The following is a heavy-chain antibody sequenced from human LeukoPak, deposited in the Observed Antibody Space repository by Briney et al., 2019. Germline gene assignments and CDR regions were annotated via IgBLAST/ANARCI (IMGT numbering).Heavy chain of an antibody. CDR1: GYSISSGYY. Sequence: SETLSLTCAVSGYSISSGYYWGWIRQPPGKGLEWIGSIYHSGSTYYNPSLKSRVTISVDTSKNQFSLKLSSVTAADTAVYYCGEHPPTTLDSFYIRGQGENVTVSS. J-gene: IGHJ3*02. CDR3: GEHPPTTLDSFYI. V-gene: IGHV4-38-2*01. D-gene: IGHD1-26*01. CDR2: IYHSGST.